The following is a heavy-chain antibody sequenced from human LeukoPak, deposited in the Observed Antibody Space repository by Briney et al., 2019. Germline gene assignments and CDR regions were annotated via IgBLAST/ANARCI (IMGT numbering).Heavy chain of an antibody. J-gene: IGHJ5*02. Sequence: HPGGSLRLSCAASGFTFSSYAMHWIRQAPGKGLEWVAVISYDGSNKYYADSVKGRFTISRDNSKNTLYLQMNSLRAEDTAVYYCARDLGGPQRRGFDTWGQGTLVTVSS. D-gene: IGHD6-25*01. CDR3: ARDLGGPQRRGFDT. CDR1: GFTFSSYA. V-gene: IGHV3-30-3*01. CDR2: ISYDGSNK.